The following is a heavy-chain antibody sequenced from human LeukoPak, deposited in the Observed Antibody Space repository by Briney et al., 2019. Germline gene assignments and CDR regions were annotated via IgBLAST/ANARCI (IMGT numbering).Heavy chain of an antibody. D-gene: IGHD3-22*01. J-gene: IGHJ5*02. Sequence: SETLSLTCTVSGGSISSGSYYWSWIRQPAGKGLEWIGRIYTSGSTNYNPSLKSRVTISVDTSKNQFSVKLSSVTAADTAVYYCAREPEYYYDSRRDWFDPWGQGTLVTVSS. CDR3: AREPEYYYDSRRDWFDP. V-gene: IGHV4-61*02. CDR1: GGSISSGSYY. CDR2: IYTSGST.